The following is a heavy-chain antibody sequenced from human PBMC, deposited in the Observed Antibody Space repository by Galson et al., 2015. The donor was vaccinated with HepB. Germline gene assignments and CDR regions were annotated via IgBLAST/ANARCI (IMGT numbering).Heavy chain of an antibody. CDR3: AREDDYSNYHDAFDI. Sequence: SLRLSCAASGFTFSSYAMHWVRQAPGKGLEWVAVISYDGSNKYYADSVKGRFTISRDNSKNTLYLQMSSLRAEDTAVYYCAREDDYSNYHDAFDIWGQVTMVTVSS. CDR2: ISYDGSNK. CDR1: GFTFSSYA. J-gene: IGHJ3*02. D-gene: IGHD4-11*01. V-gene: IGHV3-30-3*01.